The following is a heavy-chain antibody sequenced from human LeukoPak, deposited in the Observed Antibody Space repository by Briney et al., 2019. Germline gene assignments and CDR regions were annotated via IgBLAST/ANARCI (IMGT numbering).Heavy chain of an antibody. Sequence: GASVKVSCKASGYSFTVYYIHWVRQAPGQGLEWMAWINPNSGDTNFAQKFQGRVTITRDTSISTVYMELSRLRSDDTAVFFCARGYYDSSDFEYFQHWGQGTLVTVSS. CDR2: INPNSGDT. CDR1: GYSFTVYY. CDR3: ARGYYDSSDFEYFQH. J-gene: IGHJ1*01. V-gene: IGHV1-2*02. D-gene: IGHD3-22*01.